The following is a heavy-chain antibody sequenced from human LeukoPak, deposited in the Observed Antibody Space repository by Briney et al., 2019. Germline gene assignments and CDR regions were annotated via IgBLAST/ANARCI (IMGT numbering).Heavy chain of an antibody. V-gene: IGHV4-31*03. CDR2: IYYSGST. Sequence: PSETLSLTCTVSGGSISSGGYYWSWIRQHPGKGLEWIGYIYYSGSTYYNPSLKSRVTISVDTSKNQFSLKLSSVTAADTAAHYCARYTATGIYYYYGMDVWGQGTTVTVSS. CDR1: GGSISSGGYY. J-gene: IGHJ6*02. CDR3: ARYTATGIYYYYGMDV. D-gene: IGHD5-18*01.